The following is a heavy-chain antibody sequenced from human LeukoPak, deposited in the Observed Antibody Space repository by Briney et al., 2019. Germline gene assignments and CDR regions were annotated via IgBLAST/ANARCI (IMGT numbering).Heavy chain of an antibody. J-gene: IGHJ4*02. CDR2: INHSGST. CDR3: ARARGWLQPVDY. D-gene: IGHD5-12*01. Sequence: SETLSLTCAVYGGSFSGYYWSWIRQTPGKGLEWIGEINHSGSTNYNPSLKSRVTISVDTSKNQFSLKLSSVTAADTAVYYCARARGWLQPVDYWGQGTLVTVSS. V-gene: IGHV4-34*01. CDR1: GGSFSGYY.